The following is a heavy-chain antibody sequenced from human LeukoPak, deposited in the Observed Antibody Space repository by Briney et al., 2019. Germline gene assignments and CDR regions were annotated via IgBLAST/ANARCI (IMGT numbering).Heavy chain of an antibody. CDR3: ASGSAALDY. D-gene: IGHD6-25*01. V-gene: IGHV3-21*01. CDR1: GFTFSSYS. CDR2: ISSTSGYI. Sequence: GGSLRLSCAASGFTFSSYSMNWVRQAPGKGLEWVSSISSTSGYIDYADSLKGRFTISRNNAENSLYLQMSSLRAEDTAVYYRASGSAALDYWGQGTLVTVSS. J-gene: IGHJ4*02.